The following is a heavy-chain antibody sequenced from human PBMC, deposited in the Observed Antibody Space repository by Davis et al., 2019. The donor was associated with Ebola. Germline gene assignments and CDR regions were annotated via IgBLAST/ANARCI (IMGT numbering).Heavy chain of an antibody. V-gene: IGHV4-34*01. Sequence: SETLSLTCAVYGGSFSGYYWSWIRQPPGKGLEWIGEINHSGSTNYNPSLKSRVTISVDTSKNQFSLKLSSVTAADTAVYYCARDVQPERHGYYYYGMDVWGQGTTVTVSS. J-gene: IGHJ6*02. CDR3: ARDVQPERHGYYYYGMDV. CDR2: INHSGST. CDR1: GGSFSGYY. D-gene: IGHD1-1*01.